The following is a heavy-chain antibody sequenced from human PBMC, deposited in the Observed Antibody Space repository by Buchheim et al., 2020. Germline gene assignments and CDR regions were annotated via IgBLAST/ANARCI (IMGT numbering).Heavy chain of an antibody. CDR3: ARAIDYTSYSNWYDI. CDR2: INSDGGST. D-gene: IGHD3-9*01. V-gene: IGHV3-74*01. Sequence: EVQLVESGGGLVQPGGSLRLSCAASGFTLSSYWMHWVRQAPGKGLVWVSRINSDGGSTTYADSVKGRFIISRDNAKNTLFLQMNSLGAEDTAVYYCARAIDYTSYSNWYDIWGQGTL. J-gene: IGHJ4*02. CDR1: GFTLSSYW.